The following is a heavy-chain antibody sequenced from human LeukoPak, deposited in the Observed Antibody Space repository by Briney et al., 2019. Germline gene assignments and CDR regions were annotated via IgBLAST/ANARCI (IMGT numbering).Heavy chain of an antibody. J-gene: IGHJ6*03. CDR3: ARGRVAARRGYYYMDV. V-gene: IGHV4-34*01. D-gene: IGHD6-6*01. Sequence: SETLSLTCAVCGGSFSGYYWSWIRHPPGKGREWIGEIIHTGSTNYNPSLKSRVTISVDTAKNQFSLKLSSVTAADTAVYYCARGRVAARRGYYYMDVWGKGTTVTVSS. CDR2: IIHTGST. CDR1: GGSFSGYY.